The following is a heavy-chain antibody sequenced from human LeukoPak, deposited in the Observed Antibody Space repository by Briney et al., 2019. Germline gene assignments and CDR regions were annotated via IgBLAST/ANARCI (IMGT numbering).Heavy chain of an antibody. CDR2: ISYDGSNK. J-gene: IGHJ3*02. CDR3: ARDHDAFDI. Sequence: GESLRLSCAASGFTFSNYWMSWVRQAPGKGLEWVAVISYDGSNKYYADSVRGRFTISRDNSKNTLYLQMNSLRAEDTAVYYCARDHDAFDIWGQGTMVTVSS. V-gene: IGHV3-30*03. CDR1: GFTFSNYW.